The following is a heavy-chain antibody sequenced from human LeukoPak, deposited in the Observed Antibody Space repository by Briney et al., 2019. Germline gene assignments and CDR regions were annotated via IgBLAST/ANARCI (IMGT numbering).Heavy chain of an antibody. CDR3: AELGITMIGGV. CDR1: GFTFSSYG. CDR2: ISGSGGSP. Sequence: PGGSLRLSCAASGFTFSSYGMSWVRQAPGKGLEWVSGISGSGGSPYYADSVKGRFTISRDNAKNSLYLQMNSLRAEDTAVYYCAELGITMIGGVWGKGTTVTISS. V-gene: IGHV3-23*01. D-gene: IGHD3-10*02. J-gene: IGHJ6*04.